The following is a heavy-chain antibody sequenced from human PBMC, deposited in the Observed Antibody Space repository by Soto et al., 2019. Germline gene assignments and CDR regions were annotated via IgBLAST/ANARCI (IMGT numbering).Heavy chain of an antibody. D-gene: IGHD3-3*01. V-gene: IGHV1-18*01. CDR3: ARDPHEFWTSYWFDP. CDR1: GYTFNTYG. Sequence: ASVKVSCKTSGYTFNTYGINWVRQAPGQGLELMGWISAYDGKTTYAEKFQGRVTLTTDTSTSTAYMELRILRSDDTAIYSCARDPHEFWTSYWFDPWGQGTPVTVSS. CDR2: ISAYDGKT. J-gene: IGHJ5*02.